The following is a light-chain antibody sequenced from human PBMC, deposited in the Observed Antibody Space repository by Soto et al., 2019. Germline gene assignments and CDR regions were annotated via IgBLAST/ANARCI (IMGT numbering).Light chain of an antibody. J-gene: IGKJ1*01. CDR2: AAS. V-gene: IGKV3-20*01. CDR1: QSVSSNY. CDR3: QDYGSSPQT. Sequence: DIVLTRSPGTLSLSPGERATLSCRASQSVSSNYLGWYQQKPGQAPRLLIYAASSRATGIPDRFSGSGSGTDFTLTISRLEPEDFAVYYCQDYGSSPQTFGQGTKVEI.